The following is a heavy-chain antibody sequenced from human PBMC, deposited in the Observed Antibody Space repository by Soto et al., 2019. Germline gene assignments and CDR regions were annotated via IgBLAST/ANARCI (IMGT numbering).Heavy chain of an antibody. V-gene: IGHV3-7*05. J-gene: IGHJ6*02. Sequence: GGSLRLSCAASGFTFSSYWMSWVRQAPGKGLEWVANIKQDGSEKYYVDSVKGRFTISRDNAKNSLYLQMNSLRAEDTAVYYCARDLDYGGNSYYYGMDAWGQGTTVTVSS. CDR2: IKQDGSEK. D-gene: IGHD2-15*01. CDR1: GFTFSSYW. CDR3: ARDLDYGGNSYYYGMDA.